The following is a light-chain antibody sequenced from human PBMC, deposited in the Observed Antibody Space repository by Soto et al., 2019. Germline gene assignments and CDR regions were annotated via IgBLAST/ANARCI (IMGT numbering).Light chain of an antibody. Sequence: EVVMTQSPATLSVSPGERATLSCRASQSVSSYLAWYQQKPGQAPRLLIYDASNRATGIPARFSGSGSGTEFTLTISSLQSEDFAVYYCQQYNNWPPITFGQGTRLEIK. CDR3: QQYNNWPPIT. V-gene: IGKV3D-15*01. CDR2: DAS. CDR1: QSVSSY. J-gene: IGKJ5*01.